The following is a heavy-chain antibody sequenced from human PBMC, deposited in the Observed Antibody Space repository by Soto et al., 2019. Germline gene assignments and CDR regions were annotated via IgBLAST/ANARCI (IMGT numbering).Heavy chain of an antibody. V-gene: IGHV1-2*02. CDR1: GYTFIDYY. J-gene: IGHJ6*01. Sequence: ASVKVSCKASGYTFIDYYIHWVRQAPGQGLEWMGWINPRNGATNYAQKFQGRVTMTRDTSSTTAYMELSGLRPDDTAVYYCATLPPTGLYYYAKVVW. CDR3: ATLPPTGLYYYAKVV. CDR2: INPRNGAT.